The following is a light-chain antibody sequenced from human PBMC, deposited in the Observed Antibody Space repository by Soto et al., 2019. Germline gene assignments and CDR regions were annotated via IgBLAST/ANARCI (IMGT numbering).Light chain of an antibody. CDR1: QSLVHNDGNTY. CDR2: KVS. J-gene: IGKJ1*01. CDR3: MQATRSSWP. V-gene: IGKV2-24*01. Sequence: DIVMTQTPLSSPVTLGQAASISCRSSQSLVHNDGNTYLSWFQQRPGEPPRLLIYKVSDRFSGVHDIFSGSGAGTDFTLTISRVEAEDVGVYYCMQATRSSWPFGQGTKVE.